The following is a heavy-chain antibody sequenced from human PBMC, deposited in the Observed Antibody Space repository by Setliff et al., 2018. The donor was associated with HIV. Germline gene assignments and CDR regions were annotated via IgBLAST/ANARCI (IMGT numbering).Heavy chain of an antibody. D-gene: IGHD3-16*01. V-gene: IGHV3-48*03. CDR1: GYMFIAYG. CDR2: ISSSGNTI. CDR3: ARGGANPSWFDS. Sequence: SCKTSGYMFIAYGMSWVRQAPGKGLEWLSYISSSGNTIYYTDSLKGRFTNSRDNAKNTLYLQMDSLRAEDTAVYYCARGGANPSWFDSWGQGTLVTVSS. J-gene: IGHJ5*01.